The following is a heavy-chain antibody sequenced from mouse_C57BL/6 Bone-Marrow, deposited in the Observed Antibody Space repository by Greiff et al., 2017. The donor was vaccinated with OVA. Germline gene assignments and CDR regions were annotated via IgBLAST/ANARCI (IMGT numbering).Heavy chain of an antibody. CDR2: IDPSDSYT. V-gene: IGHV1-69*01. CDR1: GYTFTSYW. J-gene: IGHJ3*01. D-gene: IGHD1-1*01. Sequence: QVQLQQPGAELVMPGASVQLSCKASGYTFTSYWMHWVKQRPGHGLEWIGEIDPSDSYTNYNQQFKGKSTLTVDKSSSTAYMQLSILTSEDSAVYSCARVSYYYGSSGDWGQGTGVTVSA. CDR3: ARVSYYYGSSGD.